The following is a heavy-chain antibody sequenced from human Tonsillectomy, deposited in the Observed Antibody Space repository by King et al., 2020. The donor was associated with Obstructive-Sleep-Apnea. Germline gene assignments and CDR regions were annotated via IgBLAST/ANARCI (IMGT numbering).Heavy chain of an antibody. CDR3: ARVGCSRISCYVDMVAFDV. V-gene: IGHV3-20*01. J-gene: IGHJ3*01. Sequence: VQLVESGGGVVRPGGSLRLSCAASGFTFDEYGMSWVRQAPGKGLEWVSGITWSGAGTGYADSVKGRFTISRDNAKNSLYLQMNSLRAEDTALYHCARVGCSRISCYVDMVAFDVWGQGTMVTVSS. CDR2: ITWSGAGT. CDR1: GFTFDEYG. D-gene: IGHD2-2*01.